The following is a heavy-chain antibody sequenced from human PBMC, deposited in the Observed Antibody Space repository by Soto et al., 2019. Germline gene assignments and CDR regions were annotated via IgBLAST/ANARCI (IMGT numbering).Heavy chain of an antibody. CDR1: GGSMSSGDYY. Sequence: PSETLSLTCSVSGGSMSSGDYYWSWIRQPPGKGLEWIGYIYYSGSTFYNPSLESRVTISADTSKNQFSLRLSSVTAADTAVYYCARGSTYYGLGIWGQGTLVTVSS. D-gene: IGHD3-10*01. V-gene: IGHV4-30-4*01. CDR2: IYYSGST. J-gene: IGHJ4*02. CDR3: ARGSTYYGLGI.